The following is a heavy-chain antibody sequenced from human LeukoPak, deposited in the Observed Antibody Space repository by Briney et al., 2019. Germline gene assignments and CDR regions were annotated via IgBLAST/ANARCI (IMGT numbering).Heavy chain of an antibody. Sequence: SETLSLTCTVSGGSISSHYWSWIRQPPGKGLEWIGYIYYSGSTNYNPSLKSRVTISVDTSKNQFSLKLSSVTAADTAVYYCARGDILTGYPFDYWGQGTLVTVSS. D-gene: IGHD3-9*01. J-gene: IGHJ4*02. CDR3: ARGDILTGYPFDY. CDR1: GGSISSHY. V-gene: IGHV4-59*11. CDR2: IYYSGST.